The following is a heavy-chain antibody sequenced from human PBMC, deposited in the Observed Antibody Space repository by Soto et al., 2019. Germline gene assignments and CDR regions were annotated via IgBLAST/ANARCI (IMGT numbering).Heavy chain of an antibody. V-gene: IGHV4-30-4*01. CDR2: IYYSGST. CDR1: GGSISRGDFY. CDR3: AKAFGYSSTWYARNWFDP. D-gene: IGHD6-13*01. Sequence: QVQLQESGPGLVKPSQTLSLTCTVSGGSISRGDFYWSWIRQPPGKGLEWIGYIYYSGSTYYNPSLKSRVTISVDKSKNQFSLNLTSVTAADTAVYYCAKAFGYSSTWYARNWFDPWGQGTLVTVSS. J-gene: IGHJ5*02.